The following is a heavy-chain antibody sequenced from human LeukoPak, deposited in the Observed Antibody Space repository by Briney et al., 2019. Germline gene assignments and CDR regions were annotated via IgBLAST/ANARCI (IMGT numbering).Heavy chain of an antibody. Sequence: GGSLRLSCAASGFTFSSYAMSWVRQAPGKGLEWVSAISGSGGSTYYAGSVKGRFTISRDNSKNTLYLQMNSLRAEDTAVYYCAKDGTAMGLLDAFDIWGQGTMVTVSS. CDR2: ISGSGGST. V-gene: IGHV3-23*01. CDR3: AKDGTAMGLLDAFDI. J-gene: IGHJ3*02. CDR1: GFTFSSYA. D-gene: IGHD5-18*01.